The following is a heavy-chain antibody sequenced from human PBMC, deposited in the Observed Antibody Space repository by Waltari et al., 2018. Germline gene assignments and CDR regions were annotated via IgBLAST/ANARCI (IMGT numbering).Heavy chain of an antibody. CDR3: ASDRGRGLYLDS. Sequence: WSWLRQSPGKGLEWIGQVHQSGRSNYNPSLESRVTVSMDTSKNQFSLKMTSVTAADTAIYYCASDRGRGLYLDSWGQGTLVTVSP. CDR2: VHQSGRS. J-gene: IGHJ4*02. V-gene: IGHV4-4*02. D-gene: IGHD2-15*01.